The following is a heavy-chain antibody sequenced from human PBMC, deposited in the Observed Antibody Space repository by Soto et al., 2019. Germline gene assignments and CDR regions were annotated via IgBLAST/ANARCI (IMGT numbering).Heavy chain of an antibody. J-gene: IGHJ6*02. CDR2: IYYRGST. V-gene: IGHV4-59*01. CDR3: ARQQLLPFYYALDV. CDR1: GGSISCYY. Sequence: PSETLSLTCTVSGGSISCYYWSWIGQPPGKGLEYIGYIYYRGSTNYNPSLKSRVTMSVDTSRNQFSLKLNSVTAADTAVYYCARQQLLPFYYALDVWGQGTTVTVSS. D-gene: IGHD6-13*01.